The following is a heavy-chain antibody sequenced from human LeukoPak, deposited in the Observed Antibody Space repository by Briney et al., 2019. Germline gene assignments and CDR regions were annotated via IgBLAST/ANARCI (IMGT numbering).Heavy chain of an antibody. CDR3: VKSIRPIDSNSWYLHFDY. Sequence: PGGSLRLSCAASGFTFSTHAMSWVRQAPGKGLEWVSSISGRGNSSYYADSVKGRFTISRDNSKNTLTLQMNSLRAEDTAVYYCVKSIRPIDSNSWYLHFDYWGQGALVTVSS. J-gene: IGHJ4*02. D-gene: IGHD6-13*01. V-gene: IGHV3-23*01. CDR2: ISGRGNSS. CDR1: GFTFSTHA.